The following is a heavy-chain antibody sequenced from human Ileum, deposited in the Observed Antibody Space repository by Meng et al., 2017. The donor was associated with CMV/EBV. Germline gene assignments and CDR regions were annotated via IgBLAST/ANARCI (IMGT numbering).Heavy chain of an antibody. CDR3: AREGGGWYFDS. CDR2: IYYSGST. V-gene: IGHV4-30-4*01. Sequence: VLWQSAGPGFHNPHTTRLLTCISSVAFLSTGDYYGSWTRQPPGNVPGLIGYIYYSGSTLYNPSIKSPVTITLDKSKNQFSLRLRSVTAADTAVYFCAREGGGWYFDSWGQGTLVTVSS. CDR1: VAFLSTGDYY. D-gene: IGHD6-19*01. J-gene: IGHJ4*02.